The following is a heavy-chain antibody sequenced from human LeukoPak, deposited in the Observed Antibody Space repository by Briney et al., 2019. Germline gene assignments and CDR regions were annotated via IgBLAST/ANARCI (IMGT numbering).Heavy chain of an antibody. CDR2: IAYDGRSK. J-gene: IGHJ4*02. V-gene: IGHV3-30*18. D-gene: IGHD1-26*01. CDR1: GFTFSSYG. Sequence: GRSLRLSCAASGFTFSSYGMHWVRQAPGKGLEWVAVIAYDGRSKYYADSMKGRFTISRDNSKNTLYLQMNSLRAEDTAVYYCAKDLAGSGSYSFDYWGQGTLVTVSS. CDR3: AKDLAGSGSYSFDY.